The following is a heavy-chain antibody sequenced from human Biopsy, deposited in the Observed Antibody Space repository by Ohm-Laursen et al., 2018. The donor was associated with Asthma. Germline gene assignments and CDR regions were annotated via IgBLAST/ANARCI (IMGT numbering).Heavy chain of an antibody. J-gene: IGHJ3*01. V-gene: IGHV4-39*01. CDR1: NGSISSNFYY. CDR2: IHKNGIG. CDR3: ARQKLAAAEGPFDL. D-gene: IGHD6-13*01. Sequence: TLSLTCTVSNGSISSNFYYWGWIRQPPGKGLEWVGSIHKNGIGYYKSSLKSRLTISVDTSKNQFSLKVTSVTAADTAVYYCARQKLAAAEGPFDLWGQGTMVTVSS.